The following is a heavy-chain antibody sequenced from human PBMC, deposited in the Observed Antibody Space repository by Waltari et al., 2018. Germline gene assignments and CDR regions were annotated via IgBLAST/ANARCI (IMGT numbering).Heavy chain of an antibody. CDR2: IIPVFGPP. Sequence: QVQLVQSGAQMKKPGSSVKVSCRASGGPFSNYAVSWVRQAPGQGLEWMGGIIPVFGPPNYAQKFQGRVTFTADESTITLYMELSSLRSEDTAIYYCAKNGDVMLRATTFRDAFDIWGQGTMVTVSS. D-gene: IGHD1-26*01. V-gene: IGHV1-69*01. CDR1: GGPFSNYA. CDR3: AKNGDVMLRATTFRDAFDI. J-gene: IGHJ3*02.